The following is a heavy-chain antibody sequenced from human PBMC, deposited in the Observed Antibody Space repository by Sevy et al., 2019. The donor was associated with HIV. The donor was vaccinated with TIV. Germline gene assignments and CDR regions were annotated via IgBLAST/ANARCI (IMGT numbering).Heavy chain of an antibody. J-gene: IGHJ4*02. V-gene: IGHV1-18*04. CDR2: ISAYNGNT. Sequence: ASVKVSCKASGYTFTSYGISWVRQAPGQGLEWMGWISAYNGNTNYAQKLQGRVTMTTDTSTGTAYMELRSLRSDDRAVYYCARDLALLGFGESSTGFDYWGQGTLVTVSS. D-gene: IGHD3-10*01. CDR1: GYTFTSYG. CDR3: ARDLALLGFGESSTGFDY.